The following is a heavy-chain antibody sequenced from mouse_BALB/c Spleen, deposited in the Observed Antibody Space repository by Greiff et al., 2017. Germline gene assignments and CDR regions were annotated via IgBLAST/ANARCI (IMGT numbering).Heavy chain of an antibody. CDR3: NRNYGSSYEDY. Sequence: EVKLVESGAELVRSGASVKLSCTASGFNIKDYYMHWVKQRPEQGLEWIGWIDPENGDTEYAPKFQGKATMTADTSSNTAYLQLSSLTSEDTAVYYCNRNYGSSYEDYWGQGTTLTVSS. D-gene: IGHD1-1*01. CDR2: IDPENGDT. J-gene: IGHJ2*01. CDR1: GFNIKDYY. V-gene: IGHV14-4*02.